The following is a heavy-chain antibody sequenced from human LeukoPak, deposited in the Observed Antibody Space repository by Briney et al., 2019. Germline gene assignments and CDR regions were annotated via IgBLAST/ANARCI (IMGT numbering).Heavy chain of an antibody. V-gene: IGHV1-18*04. Sequence: ASVKVSCKASGYTLTRYYMHWVRQAPGQGLEWMGWISAYNGNTNYAQKLQGRVTMTTDTSTSTAYMELRSLRSDDTAVYYCARDLLRRSNVFSFDWHYDFWSGYYTPPQGAFDIWGQGTMVTVSS. D-gene: IGHD3-3*01. CDR3: ARDLLRRSNVFSFDWHYDFWSGYYTPPQGAFDI. J-gene: IGHJ3*02. CDR1: GYTLTRYY. CDR2: ISAYNGNT.